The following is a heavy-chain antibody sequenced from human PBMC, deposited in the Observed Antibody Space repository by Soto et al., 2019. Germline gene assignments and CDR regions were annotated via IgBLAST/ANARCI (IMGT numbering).Heavy chain of an antibody. CDR1: GGTFSSYT. V-gene: IGHV1-69*02. D-gene: IGHD6-19*01. CDR3: ARAPPDSSGWSRAFDI. J-gene: IGHJ3*02. CDR2: IIPILGIA. Sequence: ASVKVSCKASGGTFSSYTISWVRQAPGQGLEWMGRIIPILGIANYAQKFQGRVTITADKSTSTAYMELSSLRSEDTAVYYCARAPPDSSGWSRAFDIWGQGTMVTVSS.